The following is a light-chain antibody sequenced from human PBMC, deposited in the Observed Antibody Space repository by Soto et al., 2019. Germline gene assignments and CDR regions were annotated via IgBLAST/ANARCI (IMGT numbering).Light chain of an antibody. CDR1: QSVSSSY. CDR3: QQYVNSPLT. V-gene: IGKV3-20*01. J-gene: IGKJ4*01. CDR2: GAS. Sequence: EIVLTQSPGTLSLSPGERATLSCRASQSVSSSYLAWYQQKPGQAPRLLIYGASSRATGIPDRFSGSGSGTDFTLTISRLEPKDFAVYYCQQYVNSPLTVGGGTKVEIK.